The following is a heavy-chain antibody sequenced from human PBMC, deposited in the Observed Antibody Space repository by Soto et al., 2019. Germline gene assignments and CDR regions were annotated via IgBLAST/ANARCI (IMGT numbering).Heavy chain of an antibody. CDR1: GFTFSSYA. J-gene: IGHJ4*02. CDR3: AREINHSSAYWFYFDD. D-gene: IGHD3-22*01. CDR2: ISYDGSNK. Sequence: QPGGSLRLSWAASGFTFSSYAMHWVRQAPGKGLEWVAVISYDGSNKYYADSVKGRFTISRDNSKNTLYLQMNSLRAEDTAVYYCAREINHSSAYWFYFDDWGEGTLVTVSS. V-gene: IGHV3-30-3*01.